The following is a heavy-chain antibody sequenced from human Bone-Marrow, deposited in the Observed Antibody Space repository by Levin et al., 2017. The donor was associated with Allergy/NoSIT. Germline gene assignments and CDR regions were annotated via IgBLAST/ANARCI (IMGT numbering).Heavy chain of an antibody. V-gene: IGHV4-31*03. CDR3: AGLDSYGYFDY. J-gene: IGHJ4*02. CDR2: IYYSGTT. CDR1: VFSFISGGYY. D-gene: IGHD5-18*01. Sequence: PSETLSLTFTFSVFSFISGGYYWNWIRQHPGKGLDWIGYIYYSGTTFYNPSLKTRVTISVDTSKNQFSLRLSSVTAADTAMYYCAGLDSYGYFDYWGQGMLVTVSS.